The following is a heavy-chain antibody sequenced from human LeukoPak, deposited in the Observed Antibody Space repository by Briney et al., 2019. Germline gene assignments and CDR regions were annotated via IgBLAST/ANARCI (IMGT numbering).Heavy chain of an antibody. D-gene: IGHD1-26*01. CDR2: IYYSGST. CDR1: GGSISSYY. J-gene: IGHJ3*02. CDR3: ASSYSGSYNDAFDI. Sequence: SETLSLTCTVSGGSISSYYWNWIRRPPGKGLEWIGYIYYSGSTNYNPSLKSRVTMSVDTSKNQFSLKLSSVTAADTAVYYCASSYSGSYNDAFDIWGQGTMVTVSS. V-gene: IGHV4-59*01.